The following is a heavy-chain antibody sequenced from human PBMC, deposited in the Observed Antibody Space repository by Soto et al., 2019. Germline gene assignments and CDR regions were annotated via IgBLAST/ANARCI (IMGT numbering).Heavy chain of an antibody. CDR3: AKERYEYSSSFGLFDP. Sequence: EVQLLESGGGLVQPGGSLRLSCAASGFTFSSYAMSWVRQAPGKGLEWVSAISGSGGSTYYTDSVKGRFTISRDNSKNTLFLQMNSLRAEDTAVYYCAKERYEYSSSFGLFDPGGQGTLVTVSS. V-gene: IGHV3-23*01. J-gene: IGHJ5*02. CDR2: ISGSGGST. D-gene: IGHD6-6*01. CDR1: GFTFSSYA.